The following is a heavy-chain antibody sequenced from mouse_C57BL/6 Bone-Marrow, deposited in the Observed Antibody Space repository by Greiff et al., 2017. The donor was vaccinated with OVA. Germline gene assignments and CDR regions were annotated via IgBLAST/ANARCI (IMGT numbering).Heavy chain of an antibody. J-gene: IGHJ4*01. Sequence: EVQRVESGGGLVKPGGSLKLSCAASGFTFSDYGMHWVRQAPEKGLEWVAYISSGSSTIYYADTVKGRFTISRDNAKNTLFLQMTSLRSEDTAMYYCARGDWDGFYYAMDYWGQGTSVTVSS. CDR2: ISSGSSTI. CDR3: ARGDWDGFYYAMDY. CDR1: GFTFSDYG. V-gene: IGHV5-17*01. D-gene: IGHD4-1*01.